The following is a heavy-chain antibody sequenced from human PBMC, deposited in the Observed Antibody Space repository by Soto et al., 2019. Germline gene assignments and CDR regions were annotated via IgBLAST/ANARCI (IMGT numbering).Heavy chain of an antibody. CDR2: ISRSGGTI. J-gene: IGHJ6*02. D-gene: IGHD1-20*01. CDR1: GFTFSSCG. CDR3: ARYNWNDLYYYGMYV. V-gene: IGHV3-48*04. Sequence: EVQLVESGGGFVQPGGSLRLSCAASGFTFSSCGMNWVRQAPGKGLEWVSHISRSGGTIYYADSVKGRFTISRDNAKNSLDLQMHKLRAEDTAVYYCARYNWNDLYYYGMYVWGQGTTVTVSS.